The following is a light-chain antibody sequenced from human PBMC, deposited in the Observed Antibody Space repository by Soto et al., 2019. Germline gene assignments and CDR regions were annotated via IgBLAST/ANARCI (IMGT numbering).Light chain of an antibody. CDR2: GIS. V-gene: IGKV3D-15*01. Sequence: EIEMTQSPATLSLAPGERVTLSCRASESVSTTLAWYQQKPGQAPRLLIYGISNRATGIPDRFSGSGSGTEFTLTISSVQPEDVAIYYCQQYTNWPITFGQGTRLEIK. CDR3: QQYTNWPIT. CDR1: ESVSTT. J-gene: IGKJ5*01.